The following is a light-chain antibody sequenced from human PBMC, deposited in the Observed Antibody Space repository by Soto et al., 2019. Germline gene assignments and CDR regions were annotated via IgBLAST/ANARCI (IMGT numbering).Light chain of an antibody. J-gene: IGKJ2*02. Sequence: DIVMTQSPAALSVSPGERATLSCRANQSVGSSVAWYQQKPGQAPRFLMYGASTRAAGVPARFSGSGSGTEFSLTISSLQSEDFAVYYCQHYNTWPPGTFGQGTKLEIK. CDR2: GAS. CDR3: QHYNTWPPGT. CDR1: QSVGSS. V-gene: IGKV3-15*01.